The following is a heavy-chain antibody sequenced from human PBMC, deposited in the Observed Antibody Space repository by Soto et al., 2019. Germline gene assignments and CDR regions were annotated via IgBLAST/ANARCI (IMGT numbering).Heavy chain of an antibody. CDR2: ISYDGSNK. Sequence: QVQLVESGGGVVQPGRSLRLSCAASGFTFSSYGMHWVRQAPGKGLEWVAVISYDGSNKYYADSVKGRFTISRDNSKNPLYLQMNSLRAEDTAVYYCATSAVVVPAAMLDYWGQGTLVTVSS. CDR1: GFTFSSYG. D-gene: IGHD2-2*01. CDR3: ATSAVVVPAAMLDY. V-gene: IGHV3-30*03. J-gene: IGHJ4*02.